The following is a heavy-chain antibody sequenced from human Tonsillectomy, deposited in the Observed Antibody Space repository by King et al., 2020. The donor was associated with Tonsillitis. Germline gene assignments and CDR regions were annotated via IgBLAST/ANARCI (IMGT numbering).Heavy chain of an antibody. Sequence: VQLVESGGGVVQPGRSLRLSCGTSGFAFSSYAIHWVRHAPGKVLEWGASKAKDGRNKYYAEPVKGRFTISRDNSNNTLYLKMNSLRAEDTAVYYCARDWYCSGGSCYSSWFDPWGQGTLVTVSS. CDR3: ARDWYCSGGSCYSSWFDP. D-gene: IGHD2-15*01. CDR1: GFAFSSYA. V-gene: IGHV3-30*01. CDR2: KAKDGRNK. J-gene: IGHJ5*02.